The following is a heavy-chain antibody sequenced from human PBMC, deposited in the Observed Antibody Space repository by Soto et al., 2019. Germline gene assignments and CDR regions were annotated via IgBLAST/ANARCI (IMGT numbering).Heavy chain of an antibody. J-gene: IGHJ4*02. Sequence: QVQLVQSGAEVKKPGSSVKVSCKASGGTFSSYAISWVRQAPGQGLAWLGGIIPIFGTANYAQKFQGGVTITADESTSTAYMELGGLRSEDTAVYYCARGGDYDSSGYHAPVVYWGQGTLVTVSA. CDR1: GGTFSSYA. V-gene: IGHV1-69*01. D-gene: IGHD3-22*01. CDR2: IIPIFGTA. CDR3: ARGGDYDSSGYHAPVVY.